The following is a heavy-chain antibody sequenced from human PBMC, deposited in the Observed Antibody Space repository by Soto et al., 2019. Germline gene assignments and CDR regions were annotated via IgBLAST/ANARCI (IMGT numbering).Heavy chain of an antibody. CDR2: ISGSGGST. Sequence: GGSLRLSCAASGFTFSSYAMSWVRQAPGKGLEWVSAISGSGGSTYYADSVKGRFTISRDNSKNTLYLQMNSLRAEDTAVYYCAKDAVNDFWSGYHSDTYFDYWGQGTLVTVSS. CDR3: AKDAVNDFWSGYHSDTYFDY. D-gene: IGHD3-3*01. J-gene: IGHJ4*02. CDR1: GFTFSSYA. V-gene: IGHV3-23*01.